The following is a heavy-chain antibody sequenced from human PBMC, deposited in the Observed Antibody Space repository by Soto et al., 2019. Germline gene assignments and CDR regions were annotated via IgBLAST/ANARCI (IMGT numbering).Heavy chain of an antibody. CDR1: GCTFSSYA. V-gene: IGHV3-23*01. CDR2: ISGSGGST. Sequence: GGSLRLSWAASGCTFSSYAMSWVRQAPGKGLEWVSAISGSGGSTYYADSVKGRFTISRDNSKNTLYLQMNSLRAEDTAVYYCAKAATASIAAAAFFDYWGQGTLVTVSS. J-gene: IGHJ4*02. D-gene: IGHD6-13*01. CDR3: AKAATASIAAAAFFDY.